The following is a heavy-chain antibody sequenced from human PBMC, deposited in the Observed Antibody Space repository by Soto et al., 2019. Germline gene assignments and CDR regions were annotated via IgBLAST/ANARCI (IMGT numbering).Heavy chain of an antibody. J-gene: IGHJ2*01. Sequence: EALLVESGGGLVQPGGSLRLSCVASDFPFSSFEMNWVRHVPWRGLEWLSYMSTSGADIKYADYLEGRFTVSRDNSKRSLFLQLGSLRVDDTGVYYGARTLGNWYFDLWGRGTLVNVSS. CDR2: MSTSGADI. CDR1: DFPFSSFE. V-gene: IGHV3-48*03. D-gene: IGHD7-27*01. CDR3: ARTLGNWYFDL.